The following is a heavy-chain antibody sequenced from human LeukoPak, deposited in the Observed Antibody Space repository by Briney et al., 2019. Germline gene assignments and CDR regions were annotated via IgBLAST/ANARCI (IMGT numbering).Heavy chain of an antibody. CDR1: VGSFSGYY. D-gene: IGHD6-19*01. Sequence: SETLSLTCALYVGSFSGYYWSWIRHPPGKGLEWIGEINHSGSTNYNPSLKSRVTISVDTSKNQFSLKLSSVTAADTAVYYCARVGRPYSSGWYIDYWGQGTLVTVSS. J-gene: IGHJ4*02. CDR2: INHSGST. V-gene: IGHV4-34*01. CDR3: ARVGRPYSSGWYIDY.